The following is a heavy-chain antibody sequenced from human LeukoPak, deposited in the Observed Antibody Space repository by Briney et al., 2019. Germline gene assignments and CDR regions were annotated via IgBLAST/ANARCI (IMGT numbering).Heavy chain of an antibody. Sequence: GGSLRLSCAGSGFTFSSYAMSWVRQAPGKGLEWVSSISGSGGSTYYADSVKGRFTISRDNSKNTLYLQMNSLRAEDTAVYYCARVGDYYGSGSYLPFDYWGQGTLVTVSS. CDR1: GFTFSSYA. CDR3: ARVGDYYGSGSYLPFDY. D-gene: IGHD3-10*01. CDR2: ISGSGGST. V-gene: IGHV3-23*01. J-gene: IGHJ4*02.